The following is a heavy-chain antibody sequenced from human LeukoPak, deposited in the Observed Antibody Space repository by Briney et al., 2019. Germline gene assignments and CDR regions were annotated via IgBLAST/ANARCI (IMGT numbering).Heavy chain of an antibody. Sequence: GGSLRLSCAVSGFTVSSNYMSWVRQAPGKGLEWVSVIYSGGSTYYADSVKGRFTISRDNSKNTLYLQMNSLRAEDTAVYYCAKPGVFSSRCYFDYWGQGTLVPVSS. CDR1: GFTVSSNY. V-gene: IGHV3-66*04. J-gene: IGHJ4*02. CDR2: IYSGGST. CDR3: AKPGVFSSRCYFDY. D-gene: IGHD6-13*01.